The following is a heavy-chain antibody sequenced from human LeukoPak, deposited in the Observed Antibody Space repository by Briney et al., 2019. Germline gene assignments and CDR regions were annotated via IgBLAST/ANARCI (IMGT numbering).Heavy chain of an antibody. CDR3: ARDYGDPFDY. J-gene: IGHJ4*02. V-gene: IGHV4-39*07. CDR1: GGSISSSSYY. D-gene: IGHD4-17*01. CDR2: IYYSGST. Sequence: SETLSLTCTVSGGSISSSSYYWGWIRQPPGKGLEWIGSIYYSGSTYYNPSLKSRVTISVDTSKNQFSLKLSSVTAADTAVYYCARDYGDPFDYWGQGTLVTVSS.